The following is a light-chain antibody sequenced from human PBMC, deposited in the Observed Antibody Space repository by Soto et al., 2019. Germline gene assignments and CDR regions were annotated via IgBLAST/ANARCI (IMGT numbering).Light chain of an antibody. CDR1: QSVSSSS. V-gene: IGKV3-20*01. CDR3: QVSGRSALYT. Sequence: EIVWTQSPGTLSLSPGARATLSGRASQSVSSSSLAWYQQKRGQAPRLIIYGASSRATGIPARFSGGGSGTDFTLTTSSLEPEDFAVYYCQVSGRSALYTFGQGTRLEIK. CDR2: GAS. J-gene: IGKJ5*01.